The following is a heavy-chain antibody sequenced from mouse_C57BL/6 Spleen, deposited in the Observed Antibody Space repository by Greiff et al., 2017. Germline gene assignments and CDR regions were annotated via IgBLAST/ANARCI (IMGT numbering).Heavy chain of an antibody. CDR3: ARDQIWGYAMDY. J-gene: IGHJ4*01. CDR1: GFTFSSYA. CDR2: ISDGGSYT. V-gene: IGHV5-4*01. D-gene: IGHD1-1*02. Sequence: EVKLMESGGGLVKPGGSLKLSCAASGFTFSSYAMSWVRQTPEKRLEWVATISDGGSYTYYPDNVKGRFTISRDNAKNNLYLQMSHLKSEDTAMYYCARDQIWGYAMDYWGQGTSVTVSS.